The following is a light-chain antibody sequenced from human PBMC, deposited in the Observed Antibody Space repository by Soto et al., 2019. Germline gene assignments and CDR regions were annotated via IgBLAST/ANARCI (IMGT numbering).Light chain of an antibody. CDR3: GGWDSSLIAV. J-gene: IGLJ1*01. V-gene: IGLV1-51*02. CDR2: ENS. Sequence: QSVLTQPLSVSAAPGQKVTISCSGNSSNIGSNDVSWYQQLPGKAPKLLIYENSQRPSGIPDRFSGSKSGTSATLGITGHKTGDEADYYSGGWDSSLIAVFGTGPKVTV. CDR1: SSNIGSND.